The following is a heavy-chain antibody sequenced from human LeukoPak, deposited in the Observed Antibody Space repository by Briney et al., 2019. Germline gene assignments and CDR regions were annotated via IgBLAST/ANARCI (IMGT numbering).Heavy chain of an antibody. J-gene: IGHJ5*02. CDR2: IYNSGSD. Sequence: PSETLSLTCTVSGGXISSSYCSWIRQPPGKGLGWIGHIYNSGSDNYNPSLESRVTISVDTSKSQFSLKLSSVTAADTAVYYCARDMVDRDMVKSLGWFDPWGQGTLVTVSS. V-gene: IGHV4-59*01. CDR3: ARDMVDRDMVKSLGWFDP. CDR1: GGXISSSY. D-gene: IGHD5-18*01.